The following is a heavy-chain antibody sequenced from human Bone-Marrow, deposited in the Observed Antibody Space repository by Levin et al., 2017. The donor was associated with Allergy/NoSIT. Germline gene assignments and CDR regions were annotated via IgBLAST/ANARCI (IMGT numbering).Heavy chain of an antibody. CDR1: GFSFTNYG. CDR3: AKHPPGDGYVFFER. V-gene: IGHV3-23*01. J-gene: IGHJ4*02. D-gene: IGHD3-16*01. Sequence: LTGGSLRLSCAASGFSFTNYGMSWVRLAPGKGLEWVSGLSDRGDRPYYADSVTGRFTISRDNSKRTVYLQMNSLRAEDTALYYCAKHPPGDGYVFFERWGPGTQVTVSS. CDR2: LSDRGDRP.